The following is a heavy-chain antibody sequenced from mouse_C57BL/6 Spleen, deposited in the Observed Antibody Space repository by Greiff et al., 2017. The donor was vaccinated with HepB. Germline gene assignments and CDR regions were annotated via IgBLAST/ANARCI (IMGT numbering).Heavy chain of an antibody. D-gene: IGHD2-12*01. V-gene: IGHV5-17*01. CDR1: GFTFSDYG. J-gene: IGHJ4*01. Sequence: EVHRVESGGGLVKPGGSLKLSCAASGFTFSDYGMHWVRQAPEKGLEWVAYISSGSSTIYYADTVKGRFTIPRDNAKNTLFLQMTSLRSEDTAMYYGARRCYDEDYYSMDYWGQGTSVTVSS. CDR2: ISSGSSTI. CDR3: ARRCYDEDYYSMDY.